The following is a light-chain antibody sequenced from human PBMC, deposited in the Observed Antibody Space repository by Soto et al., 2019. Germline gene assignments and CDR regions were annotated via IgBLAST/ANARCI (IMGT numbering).Light chain of an antibody. CDR3: QKYNSYLWT. CDR1: QSISNW. V-gene: IGKV1-5*01. J-gene: IGKJ1*01. CDR2: DAS. Sequence: DIQMTQSPSTLSASVGDRVTITCRASQSISNWLAWYQQKPGKAPKLLIYDASSLESGVPSRFSGTGSGTEFTLTISSLQPDDFATYYCQKYNSYLWTFGHGTKVDIK.